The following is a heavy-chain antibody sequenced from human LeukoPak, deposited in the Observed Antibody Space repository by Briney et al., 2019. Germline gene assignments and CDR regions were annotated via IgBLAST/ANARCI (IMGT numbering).Heavy chain of an antibody. V-gene: IGHV4-34*01. D-gene: IGHD3-22*01. CDR2: INHSGST. Sequence: SPSETLSLTCAVYGGSFSGYYWSWIRQPPGKGLEWIGEINHSGSTTYNPSLKSRVTISVDTSKNQFSLKLSSVTAADTAVYYCARGPAYYYDSSGYYLGGDYWGQGTLVTVSS. CDR3: ARGPAYYYDSSGYYLGGDY. J-gene: IGHJ4*02. CDR1: GGSFSGYY.